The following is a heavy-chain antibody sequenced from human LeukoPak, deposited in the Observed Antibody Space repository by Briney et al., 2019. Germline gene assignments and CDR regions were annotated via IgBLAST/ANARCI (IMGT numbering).Heavy chain of an antibody. Sequence: GGSLRLSCAASGFTFSNYALHWVRQAPGKGLEWVAVISYDGSNKYYADSVKGRFTISRDNSKNTLYLQMNSLRAEDTAVYYCARSRLDYYGMDVWGQGTTVTVSS. CDR1: GFTFSNYA. D-gene: IGHD6-6*01. CDR2: ISYDGSNK. CDR3: ARSRLDYYGMDV. J-gene: IGHJ6*02. V-gene: IGHV3-30-3*01.